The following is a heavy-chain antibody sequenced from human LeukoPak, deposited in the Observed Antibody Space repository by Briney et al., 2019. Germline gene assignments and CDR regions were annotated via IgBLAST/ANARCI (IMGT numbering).Heavy chain of an antibody. Sequence: SQTLSLTCTVSGGSISSGSYYWSWIRQPAGKGLEWIGHIYTSGSTNYNPSLKSRVTISVDTSKNQFSLKLSSVTAADTAVYYCARDRIAAALDYYMDVWGKGTTVTVSS. V-gene: IGHV4-61*09. J-gene: IGHJ6*03. CDR1: GGSISSGSYY. D-gene: IGHD6-13*01. CDR3: ARDRIAAALDYYMDV. CDR2: IYTSGST.